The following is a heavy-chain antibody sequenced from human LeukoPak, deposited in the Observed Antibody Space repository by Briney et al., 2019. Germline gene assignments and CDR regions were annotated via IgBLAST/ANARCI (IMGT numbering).Heavy chain of an antibody. V-gene: IGHV1-8*02. Sequence: GASVKVSCKASGYTFTSYGISWVRQAPGQGLEWMGWMNPNSGNTGYAQKFQGRVTMTRNTSISTAYMELSSLRSEDTAVYYCARGHLVRGVRRLNYYYYYMDVWGKGTTVTISS. CDR1: GYTFTSYG. CDR3: ARGHLVRGVRRLNYYYYYMDV. D-gene: IGHD3-10*01. CDR2: MNPNSGNT. J-gene: IGHJ6*03.